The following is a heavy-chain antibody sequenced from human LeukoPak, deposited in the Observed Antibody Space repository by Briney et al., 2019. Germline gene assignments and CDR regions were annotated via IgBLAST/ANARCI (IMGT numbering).Heavy chain of an antibody. Sequence: GGSLRLSCAASGFTFSSYAISWVRQAPGKGLEWVSAISGSGGSTYYADSVKGRFTISRDNSKNTLYLQMNSLRAEDTAVYYCAKDGQFSSSWYDYWGQGTLVTVSS. CDR1: GFTFSSYA. CDR2: ISGSGGST. V-gene: IGHV3-23*01. CDR3: AKDGQFSSSWYDY. D-gene: IGHD6-13*01. J-gene: IGHJ4*02.